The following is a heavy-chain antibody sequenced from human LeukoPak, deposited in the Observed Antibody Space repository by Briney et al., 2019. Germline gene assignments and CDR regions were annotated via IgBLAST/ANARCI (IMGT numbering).Heavy chain of an antibody. CDR3: ARETSPRDVRIFGEINDAFDI. CDR2: IIPIFGTT. V-gene: IGHV1-69*06. Sequence: ASVKVSCKASGYTFTSYGISWVRQAPGQGLEWMGGIIPIFGTTNYAQKFQDRVTITADKSTSTAYMELRSLRSDDTAVYYCARETSPRDVRIFGEINDAFDIWGQGTMVTVSS. D-gene: IGHD5-24*01. CDR1: GYTFTSYG. J-gene: IGHJ3*02.